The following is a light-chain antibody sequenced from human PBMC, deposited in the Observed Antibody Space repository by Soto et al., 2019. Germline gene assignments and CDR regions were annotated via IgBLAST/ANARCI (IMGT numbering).Light chain of an antibody. CDR1: QTIDNT. CDR2: GAS. J-gene: IGKJ5*01. CDR3: QQYGSSPPNT. Sequence: EIVMTQSPATLSLSPGERATLSCRASQTIDNTLAWYQQKPGQAPRLLIYGASSRATGIPDRFSGSGSGTDFTLTISRLEPEDFAVYYCQQYGSSPPNTFGQGTRLEIK. V-gene: IGKV3-20*01.